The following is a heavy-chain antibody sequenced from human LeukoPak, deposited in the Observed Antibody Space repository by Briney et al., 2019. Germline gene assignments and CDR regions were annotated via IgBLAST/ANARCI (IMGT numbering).Heavy chain of an antibody. CDR2: INPSGGST. Sequence: GASVKVSCTASGYTFTSYYMHWVRQAPGQGLEWMGIINPSGGSTSYAQKFQGRVTMTRDTSTSTVYMELSSLRSEDTAVYYCARDRRTDYGDYYYYYGMDVWGKGTTVTVSS. V-gene: IGHV1-46*01. CDR3: ARDRRTDYGDYYYYYGMDV. D-gene: IGHD4-17*01. CDR1: GYTFTSYY. J-gene: IGHJ6*04.